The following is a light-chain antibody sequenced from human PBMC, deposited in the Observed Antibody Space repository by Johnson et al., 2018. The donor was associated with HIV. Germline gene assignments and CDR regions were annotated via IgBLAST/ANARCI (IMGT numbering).Light chain of an antibody. J-gene: IGLJ1*01. Sequence: QSVLTQPPSVSAAPGQKVTISCSGSSSNIGNNYVSWYQQLPGTAPKLLIYENNKRPSGISDRFSGSKSGTSGTLGITGIQTGDEAGYYCGIWDSRLSVGVFGTGTKVTVL. CDR2: ENN. CDR3: GIWDSRLSVGV. V-gene: IGLV1-51*02. CDR1: SSNIGNNY.